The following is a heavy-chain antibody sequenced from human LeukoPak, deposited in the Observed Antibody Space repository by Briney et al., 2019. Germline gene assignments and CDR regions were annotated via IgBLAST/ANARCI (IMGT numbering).Heavy chain of an antibody. CDR3: ARDSSWDEEYFQH. D-gene: IGHD6-13*01. J-gene: IGHJ1*01. V-gene: IGHV4-34*01. CDR2: INHSGST. CDR1: GGSFSGYY. Sequence: SETLSLTCAVHGGSFSGYYWSWIPQPPGNGLEWIGEINHSGSTNYNPSLKSRVTISVDTSKNQFSLKLSSVTAEYTAVYYCARDSSWDEEYFQHWGQGTLVTVSS.